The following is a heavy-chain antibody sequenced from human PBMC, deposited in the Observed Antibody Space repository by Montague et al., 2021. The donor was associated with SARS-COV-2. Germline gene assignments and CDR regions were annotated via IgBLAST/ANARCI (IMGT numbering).Heavy chain of an antibody. CDR2: ISYDGTNT. Sequence: SLRLSCAASGFTFNLYPIHWVRQAPGKGLEWVALISYDGTNTYYTDSVKGRFTISRDNSNNTLNLQMNSLRPEDTAVYYCARDILTIGGVYVLDIWGQGTMVTVSS. CDR1: GFTFNLYP. D-gene: IGHD3-10*02. V-gene: IGHV3-30*04. J-gene: IGHJ3*02. CDR3: ARDILTIGGVYVLDI.